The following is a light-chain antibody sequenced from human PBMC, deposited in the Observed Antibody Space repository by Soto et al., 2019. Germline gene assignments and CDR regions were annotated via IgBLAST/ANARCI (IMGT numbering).Light chain of an antibody. J-gene: IGKJ5*01. CDR2: DAS. Sequence: ITLTQSPATLSLSPGERATLSCRASQSVGSYLAWYQQKPGQAPRLIIHDASSRATGIPARFSGSGSGTDFTLTISSLEPEDVAVYYCQQRHNWITFGQGTRLEI. V-gene: IGKV3-11*01. CDR1: QSVGSY. CDR3: QQRHNWIT.